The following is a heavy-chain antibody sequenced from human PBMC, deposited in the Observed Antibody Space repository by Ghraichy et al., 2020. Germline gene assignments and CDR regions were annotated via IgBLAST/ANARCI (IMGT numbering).Heavy chain of an antibody. CDR3: ARYSYGNDY. J-gene: IGHJ4*02. Sequence: SETLSLTCYVSGGSISDYYWSWLRQPPGKGLEWIGYIYYSGITNYNPSLKSRVTISVDTSKNQFSLKLSSVTAADTALYYCARYSYGNDYWGQGTLVTVSS. D-gene: IGHD5-18*01. CDR1: GGSISDYY. V-gene: IGHV4-59*01. CDR2: IYYSGIT.